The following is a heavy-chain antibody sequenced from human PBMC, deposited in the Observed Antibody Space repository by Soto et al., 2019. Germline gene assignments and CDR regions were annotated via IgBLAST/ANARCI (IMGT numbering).Heavy chain of an antibody. J-gene: IGHJ4*02. CDR3: ASRSSGWYFVY. Sequence: GGSLRLSCSASGFTFSSYAMSWVRQAPGKGLEWVSIISGSGGSTYYADSVKGRFTISRDNSKNTLYLQMNSLRAEDTAVYYCASRSSGWYFVYWGQGTLVTVSS. CDR2: ISGSGGST. V-gene: IGHV3-23*01. CDR1: GFTFSSYA. D-gene: IGHD6-19*01.